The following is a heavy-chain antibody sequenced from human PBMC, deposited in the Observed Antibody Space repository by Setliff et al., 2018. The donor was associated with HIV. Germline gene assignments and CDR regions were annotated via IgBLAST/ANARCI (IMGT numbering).Heavy chain of an antibody. CDR1: GFTFSAYA. D-gene: IGHD3-3*01. Sequence: GGSLRLSCAASGFTFSAYAMTWVRRAPGKGLEWVSATTSNGRTTDYAESVRGRFTLSRDNSRNTLYLHMTSLRAEDTAIYYCAKAWGSGYPSFESALMFDVWGQGTLVTVSS. V-gene: IGHV3-23*01. CDR2: TTSNGRTT. CDR3: AKAWGSGYPSFESALMFDV. J-gene: IGHJ4*02.